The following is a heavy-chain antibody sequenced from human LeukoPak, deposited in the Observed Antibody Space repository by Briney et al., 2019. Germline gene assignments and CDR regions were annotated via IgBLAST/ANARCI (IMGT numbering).Heavy chain of an antibody. Sequence: GGSLRLSCVASGFTFSTFAMHWVRQAPGKGLEYVSAISSDGRSTYYADSVKGRFTISRDNPKNTLYLQMGSLRAEDMAVYYCARIINWGYDYWGQGTLVTVSS. V-gene: IGHV3-64*02. J-gene: IGHJ4*02. D-gene: IGHD7-27*01. CDR3: ARIINWGYDY. CDR2: ISSDGRST. CDR1: GFTFSTFA.